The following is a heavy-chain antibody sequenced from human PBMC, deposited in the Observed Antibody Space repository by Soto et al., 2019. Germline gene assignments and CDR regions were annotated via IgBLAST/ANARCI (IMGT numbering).Heavy chain of an antibody. V-gene: IGHV3-30*03. Sequence: QVQLVESGGGVVQPGRSLRLSCAASGFTFSSYGMHWVRQAPGKGLEWVAVISYDGSNKYYADSVKGRFTISRDNSKNTLYLQMNSLRAEDTAVYYWAASFYYYYGMDVWGQGTTVTVSS. CDR2: ISYDGSNK. J-gene: IGHJ6*02. D-gene: IGHD3-16*01. CDR1: GFTFSSYG. CDR3: AASFYYYYGMDV.